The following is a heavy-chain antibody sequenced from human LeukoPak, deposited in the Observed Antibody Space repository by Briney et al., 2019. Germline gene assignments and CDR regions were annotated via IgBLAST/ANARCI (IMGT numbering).Heavy chain of an antibody. CDR1: GGSFSGYH. Sequence: SETLSLTCAAKGGSFSGYHWIWIRQSAGKGLEWIGEINRRGNTNYNPSLKSRVSISIDASKNQFALKLRSVTAADTAVYYCRLTYYYDTTGYWPLDYWGQGALATVSS. J-gene: IGHJ4*02. D-gene: IGHD3-22*01. CDR2: INRRGNT. CDR3: RLTYYYDTTGYWPLDY. V-gene: IGHV4-34*01.